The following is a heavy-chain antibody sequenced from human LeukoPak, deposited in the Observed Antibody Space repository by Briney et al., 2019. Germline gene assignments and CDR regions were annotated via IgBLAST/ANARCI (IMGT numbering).Heavy chain of an antibody. CDR3: ARRYCSSTTCYDDRGAFDY. CDR2: INHSGST. CDR1: GGSFSGYY. V-gene: IGHV4-34*01. J-gene: IGHJ4*02. D-gene: IGHD2-2*01. Sequence: SETLSLTCAAYGGSFSGYYWSWIRQPPGKGLEWIGGINHSGSTNYNPSLKSRVTISVDTSKNQFSLKLSSVTAADTAVYYCARRYCSSTTCYDDRGAFDYWGQGTLVTVSS.